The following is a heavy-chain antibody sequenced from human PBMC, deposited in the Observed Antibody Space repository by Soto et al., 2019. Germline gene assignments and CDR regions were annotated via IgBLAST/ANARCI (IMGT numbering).Heavy chain of an antibody. V-gene: IGHV1-69*01. CDR1: GGTFSSYA. CDR2: IIPMFGTA. CDR3: ARDRGGVPAARLRYYYYGMDV. J-gene: IGHJ6*02. Sequence: QVQLVQSGAEVKKPGSSVKVSCKASGGTFSSYAISWVRQAPGQGLEWMGGIIPMFGTANYAQKFQGRVTITADESTSTAYIELSSLRSEDTAVYYCARDRGGVPAARLRYYYYGMDVWGQGTTVTVSS. D-gene: IGHD2-2*01.